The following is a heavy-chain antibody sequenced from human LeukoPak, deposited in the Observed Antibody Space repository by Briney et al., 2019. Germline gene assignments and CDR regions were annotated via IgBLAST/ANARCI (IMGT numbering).Heavy chain of an antibody. J-gene: IGHJ4*02. CDR1: GFTVSSNY. CDR3: ARDITSSSWYRGAFDY. Sequence: PGGSLRLSCAASGFTVSSNYMSWVRQAPGKGLEWVSVIYSGGSTYYADSVKGRFTITRDNSKNTLHLQMNSLRAEDTAVYYCARDITSSSWYRGAFDYWGQGTLVTVSS. V-gene: IGHV3-53*05. D-gene: IGHD6-13*01. CDR2: IYSGGST.